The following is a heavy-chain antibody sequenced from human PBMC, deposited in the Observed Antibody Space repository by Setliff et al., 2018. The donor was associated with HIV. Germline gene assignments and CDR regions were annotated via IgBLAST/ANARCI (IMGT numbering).Heavy chain of an antibody. CDR3: ARRWGEAFDY. CDR2: IYYSGST. Sequence: SDTLSLTCTVSGGSISSYYWNWIRQPPGKGLEWIGYIYYSGSTNYKPSLKSRVTISVDMSKNQFSLRLSSVTAADTAVYYCARRWGEAFDYWGQGTLVTVSS. CDR1: GGSISSYY. D-gene: IGHD1-26*01. V-gene: IGHV4-59*08. J-gene: IGHJ4*02.